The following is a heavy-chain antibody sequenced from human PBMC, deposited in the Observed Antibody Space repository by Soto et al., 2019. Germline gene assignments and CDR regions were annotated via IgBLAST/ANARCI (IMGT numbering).Heavy chain of an antibody. CDR3: ARAPYGSGTKPYYFDY. V-gene: IGHV4-61*08. CDR2: IYNSGST. D-gene: IGHD3-10*01. J-gene: IGHJ4*02. Sequence: SETLSLTCTVSGGSINSGGYYWSWIRQPPGKGLEWIGFIYNSGSTNYNPSLKSRVTISMDTSRNQFSLILSSVTAADTAVYYCARAPYGSGTKPYYFDYWGQGTLVTVSS. CDR1: GGSINSGGYY.